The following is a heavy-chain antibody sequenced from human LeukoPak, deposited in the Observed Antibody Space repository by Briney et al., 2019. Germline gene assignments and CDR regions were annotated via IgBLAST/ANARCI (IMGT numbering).Heavy chain of an antibody. CDR2: IWNDGSKK. CDR3: ARVGSGSWPWAFDI. J-gene: IGHJ3*02. V-gene: IGHV3-33*01. Sequence: GGSLRLSRAASGFSFRDYGMHWVRQAPGKGLEWVGVIWNDGSKKDYADFVKGRLTISRDNSKSTLYLQVNSLRAEDTAVYYCARVGSGSWPWAFDIWGQGTMVTVSP. D-gene: IGHD3-10*01. CDR1: GFSFRDYG.